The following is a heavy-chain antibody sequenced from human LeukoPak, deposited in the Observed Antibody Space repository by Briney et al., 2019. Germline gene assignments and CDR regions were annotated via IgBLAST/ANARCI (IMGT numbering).Heavy chain of an antibody. V-gene: IGHV3-13*01. CDR3: VRGRRSYGFDH. Sequence: GGSLRLSCAASGFNFNNYDMHWVRQVPGKGLEWVSALGSAGDTYYPDSVRGRFTISKETAKNSLYLQMTSLRDEDTAVYYCVRGRRSYGFDHWGQGTLVTVSS. CDR1: GFNFNNYD. J-gene: IGHJ4*02. D-gene: IGHD3-16*01. CDR2: LGSAGDT.